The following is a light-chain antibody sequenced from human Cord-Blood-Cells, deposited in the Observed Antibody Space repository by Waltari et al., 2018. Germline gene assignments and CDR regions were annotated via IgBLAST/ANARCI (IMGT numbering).Light chain of an antibody. J-gene: IGKJ1*01. CDR1: QIISSY. V-gene: IGKV1-39*01. CDR3: QQSYSTPWT. CDR2: AAS. Sequence: DIQMTQSPSSLSASVGDRVTITCRASQIISSYLNWYQQKPGKAPKLLIYAASSLQSGVPSRFSGSGSGTYFTLTISSLQPEDFATYYCQQSYSTPWTFGQGTKVEIK.